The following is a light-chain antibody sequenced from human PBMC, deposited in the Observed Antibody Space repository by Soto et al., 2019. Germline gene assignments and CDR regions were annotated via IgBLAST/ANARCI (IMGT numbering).Light chain of an antibody. Sequence: DIQMTQSQSSLSASLGDRVTITCRASQSITIYLNWYQQQTGKDPRLLIYGASTLQTGVPSRFSGSGSMTDFTLTLSDLQTEDFATYDGQQTYTATRTVGQGTKVEI. CDR1: QSITIY. CDR2: GAS. CDR3: QQTYTATRT. V-gene: IGKV1-39*01. J-gene: IGKJ1*01.